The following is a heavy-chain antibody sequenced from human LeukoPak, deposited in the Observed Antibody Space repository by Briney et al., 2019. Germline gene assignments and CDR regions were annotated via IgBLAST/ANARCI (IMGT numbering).Heavy chain of an antibody. D-gene: IGHD3-10*01. CDR2: IYYSGST. V-gene: IGHV4-30-4*08. CDR3: ARAGFGIDY. Sequence: SETLSLTCIVSGGSISSGDYSWTWIRQPPGKGLEWIGYIYYSGSTYYNPSLKSRVSISVDTSKSRFSLKLSSVTAADTAVYYCARAGFGIDYWGQGTLVTVSS. J-gene: IGHJ4*02. CDR1: GGSISSGDYS.